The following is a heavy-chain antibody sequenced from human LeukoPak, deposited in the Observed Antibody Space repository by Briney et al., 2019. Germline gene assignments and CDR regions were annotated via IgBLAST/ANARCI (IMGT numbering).Heavy chain of an antibody. CDR2: ISSSGSTI. V-gene: IGHV3-11*01. D-gene: IGHD3-16*02. J-gene: IGHJ6*02. Sequence: PGGSLRLSCAASGFTFSDYYMSWIRQAPGKGLEWVSYISSSGSTIYYADSVKGRFTISRDNAKNSLYLQMTSLRAEDTAVYYCARDRVWGSYRYTLSYYYYYGMDVWGQGTTVTVSS. CDR3: ARDRVWGSYRYTLSYYYYYGMDV. CDR1: GFTFSDYY.